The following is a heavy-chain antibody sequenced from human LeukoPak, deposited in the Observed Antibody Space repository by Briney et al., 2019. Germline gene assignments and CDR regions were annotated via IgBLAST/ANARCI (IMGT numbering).Heavy chain of an antibody. Sequence: ASVKVSCKASGGTFSSYAISWVRQAPGQGLEWMGGIIPIFGTANYAQKFQGRVTITADESTSTAYTELSSLRSDDTALYYCARVPRSGSYIYFDYWGQGTLVTVSS. CDR1: GGTFSSYA. J-gene: IGHJ4*02. CDR3: ARVPRSGSYIYFDY. D-gene: IGHD3-10*01. CDR2: IIPIFGTA. V-gene: IGHV1-69*01.